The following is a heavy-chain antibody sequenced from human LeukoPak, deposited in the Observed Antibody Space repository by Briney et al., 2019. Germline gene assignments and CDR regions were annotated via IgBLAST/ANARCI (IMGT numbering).Heavy chain of an antibody. Sequence: GGSLRLSCAASGFTFSSYEMNWVRQAPGKGLEWVSYISSSGSTIYYADSVKGRFTISRDNAKNSLYLQMNSLRAEDTAVYYCARGYYDSSGYYSWGHWGQGTLVTVSS. CDR3: ARGYYDSSGYYSWGH. V-gene: IGHV3-48*03. D-gene: IGHD3-22*01. CDR2: ISSSGSTI. CDR1: GFTFSSYE. J-gene: IGHJ4*02.